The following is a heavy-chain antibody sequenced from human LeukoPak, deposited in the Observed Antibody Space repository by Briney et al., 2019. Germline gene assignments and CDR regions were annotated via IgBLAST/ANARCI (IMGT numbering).Heavy chain of an antibody. CDR1: GYTFTGYY. V-gene: IGHV1-2*02. D-gene: IGHD6-13*01. J-gene: IGHJ4*02. Sequence: ASVKVSCKASGYTFTGYYMHWVRQAPGQGLEWMGWINPNSGGTNYAQKFQGRVTMTRDTSISTAYMELSRLRSDDTAVYYCARDLGIAAAGTRLALGYWGQGTLVTVSS. CDR3: ARDLGIAAAGTRLALGY. CDR2: INPNSGGT.